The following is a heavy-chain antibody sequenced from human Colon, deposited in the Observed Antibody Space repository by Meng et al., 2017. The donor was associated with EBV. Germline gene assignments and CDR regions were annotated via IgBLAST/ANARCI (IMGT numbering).Heavy chain of an antibody. CDR3: ARVSSGWDYFDY. J-gene: IGHJ4*02. V-gene: IGHV4-31*03. D-gene: IGHD6-19*01. CDR2: IYYSGST. Sequence: GLPTESVPGFVKPPHTLSLPCTVSGGSVSSGGYYWTWIRQHPGKGLEWFGHIYYSGSTFYNPSLKRRVIISIDTSKNQFSLNLRSVTAADTAVYYCARVSSGWDYFDYWGQGTLVTVSS. CDR1: GGSVSSGGYY.